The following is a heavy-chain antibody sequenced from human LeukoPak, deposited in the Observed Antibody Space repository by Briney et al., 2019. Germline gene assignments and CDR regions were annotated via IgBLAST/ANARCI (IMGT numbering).Heavy chain of an antibody. CDR1: GGSISSGDYY. CDR2: IYYSGST. J-gene: IGHJ4*02. Sequence: SQTLSLTCTVSGGSISSGDYYWSWIRQPPGKGLQWIGSIYYSGSTYYNPSLKSRVTISVDTSKNQFSLKLSSVTAADTAVYYCARDGDGSGYLPYYFNYWGQGTLVTVSS. V-gene: IGHV4-39*07. D-gene: IGHD3-22*01. CDR3: ARDGDGSGYLPYYFNY.